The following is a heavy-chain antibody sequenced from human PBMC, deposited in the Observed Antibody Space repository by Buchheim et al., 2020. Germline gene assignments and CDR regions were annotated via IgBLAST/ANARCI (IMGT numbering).Heavy chain of an antibody. CDR3: ARHGISPEVGEPFDY. CDR1: GGPISSSSYY. V-gene: IGHV4-39*01. Sequence: QLQLQESGPGLVKPSETLSLTCTVSGGPISSSSYYWGWIRQPPGKGLEWIGSIYYSGSTYYNPSLKSRVTISVDTSKNQFSLKLSSVTAADTAVYYCARHGISPEVGEPFDYWGQGTL. CDR2: IYYSGST. D-gene: IGHD1-14*01. J-gene: IGHJ4*02.